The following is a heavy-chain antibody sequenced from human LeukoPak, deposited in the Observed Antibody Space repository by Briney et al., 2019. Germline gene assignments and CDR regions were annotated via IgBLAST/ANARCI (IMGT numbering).Heavy chain of an antibody. CDR3: ASVMTGEFDY. V-gene: IGHV3-23*01. J-gene: IGHJ4*02. Sequence: PGGSLRLSCAASGFTFSSYAMSWVRQAPGKGLEWVSAISASGGSTYYADSVKGRFTISRDNSKNTLYLQMNSLRAEDTAVYYCASVMTGEFDYWGQGTLVTVSS. D-gene: IGHD3-10*01. CDR2: ISASGGST. CDR1: GFTFSSYA.